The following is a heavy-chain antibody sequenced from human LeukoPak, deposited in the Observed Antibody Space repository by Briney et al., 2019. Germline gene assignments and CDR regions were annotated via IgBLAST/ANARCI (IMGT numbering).Heavy chain of an antibody. CDR3: ARDPTTVTKGFDI. Sequence: PLETLSLTCTVSDDSFSTHYWTWIWQPPGKGLEWIGYISYSGSTNYNPSLKSRVTISVDTSKNQFSLKLSSVIAADTAVYYCARDPTTVTKGFDIWGQGTMVTVSS. V-gene: IGHV4-59*11. CDR1: DDSFSTHY. CDR2: ISYSGST. J-gene: IGHJ3*02. D-gene: IGHD4-17*01.